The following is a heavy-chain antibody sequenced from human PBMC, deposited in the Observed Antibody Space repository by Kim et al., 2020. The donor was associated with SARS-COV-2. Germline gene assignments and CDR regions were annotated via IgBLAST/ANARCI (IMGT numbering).Heavy chain of an antibody. CDR3: ASPHSGSYYGYFDY. CDR2: ISYDGSNK. J-gene: IGHJ4*02. Sequence: GGSLRLSCAASGFGFSNYGIHWVRQAPGKGLEWVAVISYDGSNKYYADSVTGRFTISRDNSKNTLYLQMNSLRVEDTAVYYCASPHSGSYYGYFDYWGQGTLVTVSS. CDR1: GFGFSNYG. V-gene: IGHV3-30*03. D-gene: IGHD1-26*01.